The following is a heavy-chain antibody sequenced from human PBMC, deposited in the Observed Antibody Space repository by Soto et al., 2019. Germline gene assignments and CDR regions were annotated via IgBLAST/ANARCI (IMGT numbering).Heavy chain of an antibody. CDR1: GFTFSSYG. Sequence: EVQLLESGGGLVQPGGSLRLSCAASGFTFSSYGMSWVRQAPGKGLEWVSAISGSGGDTYYADSVKGRFTISRDNSKNTLYLQMNSLRVDDTAVYYCAKNRASTADLPRFDPWGQGTLVTVSS. V-gene: IGHV3-23*01. CDR2: ISGSGGDT. CDR3: AKNRASTADLPRFDP. D-gene: IGHD4-4*01. J-gene: IGHJ5*02.